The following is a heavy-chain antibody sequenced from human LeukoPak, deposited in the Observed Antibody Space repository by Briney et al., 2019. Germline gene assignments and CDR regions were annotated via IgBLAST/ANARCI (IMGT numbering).Heavy chain of an antibody. CDR1: GFTVSSNY. J-gene: IGHJ4*02. CDR2: IYSGGST. CDR3: ASGYGDYALDY. D-gene: IGHD4-17*01. V-gene: IGHV3-66*01. Sequence: PGGSLRLSCAASGFTVSSNYMSWVRQAPGKGLEWVSVIYSGGSTYYADSVKGRFTISRDNTKNTLYLQMNSLRAEDTAVYYCASGYGDYALDYWGQGTLVTVSS.